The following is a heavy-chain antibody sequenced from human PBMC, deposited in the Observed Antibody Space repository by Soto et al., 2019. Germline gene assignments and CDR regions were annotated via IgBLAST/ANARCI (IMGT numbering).Heavy chain of an antibody. CDR3: AKDLIPMNRVYDASDI. J-gene: IGHJ3*02. CDR1: GFTFSNYA. CDR2: IGSGGTGT. D-gene: IGHD2-21*01. Sequence: EIQLLESGGGLVQPGGSLRLSCAASGFTFSNYAMTWVRQAPGKGLEWVSTIGSGGTGTFYADSVRGRFTISRDNSKNTLFLQMNSLRAEDAAVYYCAKDLIPMNRVYDASDIWGQGTMVTVSS. V-gene: IGHV3-23*01.